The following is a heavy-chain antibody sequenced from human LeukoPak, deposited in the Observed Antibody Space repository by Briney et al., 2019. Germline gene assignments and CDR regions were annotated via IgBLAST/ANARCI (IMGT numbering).Heavy chain of an antibody. J-gene: IGHJ4*02. V-gene: IGHV3-48*03. CDR1: GVIFSTFE. CDR3: ARVGASYGALDY. Sequence: GGSLRLSCAASGVIFSTFEVNWVRQAPGKGLEWVSFISSSGSTIFHADSVKGRFTISRDNARNSLYLQMNSLRSEDTAIYYCARVGASYGALDYWGQGALVTVSS. D-gene: IGHD1-26*01. CDR2: ISSSGSTI.